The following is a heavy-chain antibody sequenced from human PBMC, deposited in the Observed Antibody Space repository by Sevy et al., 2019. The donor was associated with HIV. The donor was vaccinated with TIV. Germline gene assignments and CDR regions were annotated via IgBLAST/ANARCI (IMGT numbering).Heavy chain of an antibody. V-gene: IGHV7-4-1*02. CDR1: GYTFSFYK. D-gene: IGHD3-10*01. Sequence: ASVKVSCKASGYTFSFYKMNWVLQAPGQGLEWLGWINTNTGNPTYARDFTGRFLFSLDTSVSTAYLHINSLKADDTAVYDCARGNLDEYTNTIGGWFDAWGQGTLVTVSS. CDR3: ARGNLDEYTNTIGGWFDA. J-gene: IGHJ5*02. CDR2: INTNTGNP.